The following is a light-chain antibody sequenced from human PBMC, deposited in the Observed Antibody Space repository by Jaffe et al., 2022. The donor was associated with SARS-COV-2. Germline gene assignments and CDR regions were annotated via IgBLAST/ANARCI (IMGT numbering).Light chain of an antibody. CDR3: MQALQTPRT. J-gene: IGKJ3*01. CDR1: QSLLHSNGYNY. Sequence: IVMTQSPLSLPVTPGEPASISCRSNQSLLHSNGYNYLDWYLQHPGQSPRLLIFLGSFRASGVPDRFSGSGSGTDFTLKISRVESEDVGVYYCMQALQTPRTFGPGTKVDI. V-gene: IGKV2-28*01. CDR2: LGS.